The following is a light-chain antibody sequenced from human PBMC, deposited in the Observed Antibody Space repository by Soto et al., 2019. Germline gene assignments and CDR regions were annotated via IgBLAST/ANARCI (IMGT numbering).Light chain of an antibody. V-gene: IGKV3-20*01. CDR2: GAS. J-gene: IGKJ2*01. Sequence: EIVLTQSPGTLSLSPGERATLSCRASQSVSSNYLAWYQQKPGQAPRLLIYGASSRATGIPDRFSGSGSGKHFTLTISRLEPEHFAVYYCQHYGRSAYTFGQGTTLEIK. CDR3: QHYGRSAYT. CDR1: QSVSSNY.